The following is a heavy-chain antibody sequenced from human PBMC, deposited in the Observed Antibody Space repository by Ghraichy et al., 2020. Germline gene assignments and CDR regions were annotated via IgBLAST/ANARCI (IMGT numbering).Heavy chain of an antibody. D-gene: IGHD1-26*01. CDR3: ARGPIGVGATEKWVPFDY. J-gene: IGHJ4*02. CDR1: GGSISSYY. Sequence: SQTLSLTCTVSGGSISSYYWSWIRQPPGKGLEWIGYIYYSGSTNYNPSLKSRVTISVDTSKNQFSLKLSSVTAADTAVYYCARGPIGVGATEKWVPFDYWGQGTLVTVSS. CDR2: IYYSGST. V-gene: IGHV4-59*01.